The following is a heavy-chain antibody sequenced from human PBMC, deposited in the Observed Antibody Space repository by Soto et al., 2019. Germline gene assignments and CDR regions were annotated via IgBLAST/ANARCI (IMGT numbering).Heavy chain of an antibody. CDR1: GYSFTSYW. CDR3: ARHSGYSYGYGYYYYGMDV. Sequence: PGESLKISCKGSGYSFTSYWIGRVRQMPGKGLEWMGIIYPGDSDTRYSPSFQGQVTISADKSISTAYLQWSSLKASDTAMYYCARHSGYSYGYGYYYYGMDVWGQGTTVTVSS. V-gene: IGHV5-51*01. CDR2: IYPGDSDT. D-gene: IGHD5-18*01. J-gene: IGHJ6*02.